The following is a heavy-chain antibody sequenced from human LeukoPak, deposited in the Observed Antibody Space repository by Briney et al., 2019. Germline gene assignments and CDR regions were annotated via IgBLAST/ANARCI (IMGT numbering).Heavy chain of an antibody. Sequence: GASVKVSCKASRGTFSCYAISWVRQAPGQGLEWMGRIIPIFGTANYAQKFQGRVTITTDESTSTAYMELSSLRSEDTAVYYCARDLRSSWLDYWGQGTLVTVSS. CDR3: ARDLRSSWLDY. V-gene: IGHV1-69*05. J-gene: IGHJ4*02. D-gene: IGHD6-13*01. CDR1: RGTFSCYA. CDR2: IIPIFGTA.